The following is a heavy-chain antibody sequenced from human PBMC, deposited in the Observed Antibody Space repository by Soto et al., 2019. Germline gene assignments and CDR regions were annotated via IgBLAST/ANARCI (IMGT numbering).Heavy chain of an antibody. J-gene: IGHJ3*02. V-gene: IGHV3-7*05. CDR1: GFTFENYW. CDR2: IRKDGTQE. D-gene: IGHD3-22*01. Sequence: DVQLMESGGGLVQPGGSLRLSCAASGFTFENYWMTWGRQAPGKGLEWVANIRKDGTQEHYVDSVEGRFSVSRDNARASLYLQMNRLRIEDTAVYYCARDANYRDSTGYYDVFDIGGQGTMVTVSP. CDR3: ARDANYRDSTGYYDVFDI.